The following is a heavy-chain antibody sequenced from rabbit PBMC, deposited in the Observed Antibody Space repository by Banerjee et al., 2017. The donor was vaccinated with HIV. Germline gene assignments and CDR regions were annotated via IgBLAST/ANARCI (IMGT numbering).Heavy chain of an antibody. CDR3: AGGDAGSSWGLDL. J-gene: IGHJ6*01. V-gene: IGHV1S40*01. CDR2: IYAGSGNT. CDR1: GFSFSSGYD. Sequence: QSLEESGGDLVKPGASLTLTCTASGFSFSSGYDMCWVRQAPGKGLEWIGYIYAGSGNTWYANWVNGRFTISKTSSTTVTLQLNSLTAADTAPYFCAGGDAGSSWGLDLWGQGTLVTVS. D-gene: IGHD4-2*01.